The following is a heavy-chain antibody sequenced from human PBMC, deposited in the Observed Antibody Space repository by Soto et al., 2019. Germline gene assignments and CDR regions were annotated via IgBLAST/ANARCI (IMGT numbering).Heavy chain of an antibody. Sequence: SETLSLTCTVSGGSMSSSSTYYWTWIRQPPGKGLEWMGYIYYSGTTTNYNPSLKSRVTLSVDTSKNQFSLKLSSVTAADTAVYYCARLGGSYAVPHFDYWGQGTLVTVSS. CDR1: GGSMSSSSTYY. D-gene: IGHD1-26*01. V-gene: IGHV4-61*05. J-gene: IGHJ4*02. CDR3: ARLGGSYAVPHFDY. CDR2: IYYSGTT.